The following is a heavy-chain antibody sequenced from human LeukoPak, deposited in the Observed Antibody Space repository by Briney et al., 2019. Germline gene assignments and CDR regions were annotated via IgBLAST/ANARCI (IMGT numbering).Heavy chain of an antibody. J-gene: IGHJ4*02. CDR3: AREESFHAWQLSLNY. CDR1: RGSISSGSYY. V-gene: IGHV4-61*02. CDR2: IYTSGST. D-gene: IGHD6-6*01. Sequence: PSETLSLTCTVSRGSISSGSYYWSWIRQPAGKGLEWIGRIYTSGSTNYNPSLKSRVTISVDTSKNQFSLKLSSVTAADTAVYYCAREESFHAWQLSLNYWGQGTLVTVSS.